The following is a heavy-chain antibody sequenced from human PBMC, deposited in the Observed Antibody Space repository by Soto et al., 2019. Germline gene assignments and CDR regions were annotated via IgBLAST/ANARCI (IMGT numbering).Heavy chain of an antibody. Sequence: QITLKESAPTLVKPTQTLTLTCAFSGFSLNTRGVGVGWIRQPPGKALEWLALIYWDNDKRYSPSLKSRLTNTQDTPKNHAVLKMTYIDPVKTATYYCKNNNYHASASVYWGQVTLVTAST. CDR1: GFSLNTRGVG. D-gene: IGHD3-10*01. CDR2: IYWDNDK. CDR3: KNNNYHASASVY. V-gene: IGHV2-5*02. J-gene: IGHJ4*01.